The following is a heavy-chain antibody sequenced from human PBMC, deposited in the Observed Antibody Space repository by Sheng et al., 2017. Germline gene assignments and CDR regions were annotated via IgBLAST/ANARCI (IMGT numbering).Heavy chain of an antibody. V-gene: IGHV3-23*04. CDR2: IRVSEDST. Sequence: EVQLVESGGGLVQPGGSLRLSCAASGFTFSNYAMNWVRQAPGKGLEWVSVIRVSEDSTNYADSVKGRFTISRDNSKNTLYLQMNSLRVEDTALYYCAKALFNNGWSKVDIWGQGTKVTVSS. CDR3: AKALFNNGWSKVDI. D-gene: IGHD6-19*01. J-gene: IGHJ3*02. CDR1: GFTFSNYA.